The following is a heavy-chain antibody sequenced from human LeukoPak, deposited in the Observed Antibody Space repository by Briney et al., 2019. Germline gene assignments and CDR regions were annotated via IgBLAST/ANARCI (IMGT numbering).Heavy chain of an antibody. D-gene: IGHD1-26*01. J-gene: IGHJ4*02. Sequence: GGSLRLSCAASGFTFSSYAMTWVRQAPGKGLEWVSLISSNGVNTYYADSVKGRFTISRDNSKNTLYVQMNSLRAEDTAVYHCAKVNLGSRCFDYWGQGTLVTVSS. CDR2: ISSNGVNT. CDR1: GFTFSSYA. V-gene: IGHV3-23*01. CDR3: AKVNLGSRCFDY.